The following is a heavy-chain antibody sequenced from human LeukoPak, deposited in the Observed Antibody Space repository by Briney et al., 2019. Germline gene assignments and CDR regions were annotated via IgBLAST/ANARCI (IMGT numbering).Heavy chain of an antibody. Sequence: PSETLSPTCTVSGYSISSGYYWSWIRQPPGKGLEWIGYIYYSGSTNYNPSLKSRVTISVDTSKNQFSLKLSSVTAADTAVYYCARGHPPGGYWGQGTLVTVSS. V-gene: IGHV4-61*01. CDR3: ARGHPPGGY. J-gene: IGHJ4*02. CDR2: IYYSGST. D-gene: IGHD1-26*01. CDR1: GYSISSGYY.